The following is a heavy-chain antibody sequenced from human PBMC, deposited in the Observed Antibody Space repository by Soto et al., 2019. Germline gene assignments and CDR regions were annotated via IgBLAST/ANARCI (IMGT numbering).Heavy chain of an antibody. CDR2: IKQDGSEK. D-gene: IGHD3-10*01. CDR1: GFTFSSYW. Sequence: GGSLRLSCAASGFTFSSYWMSWVRQAPGKGLEWVANIKQDGSEKYYVDSVKGRFTISRDNAKNSLYLQMNSLRAEVTAVYYCARWELGELLDYFDYWGQGTLVTVSS. V-gene: IGHV3-7*01. J-gene: IGHJ4*02. CDR3: ARWELGELLDYFDY.